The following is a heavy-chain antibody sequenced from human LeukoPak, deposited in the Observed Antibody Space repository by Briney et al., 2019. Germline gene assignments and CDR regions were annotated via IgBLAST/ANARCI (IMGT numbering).Heavy chain of an antibody. D-gene: IGHD3-3*01. CDR3: AKDSGGLTIFGVVRGGYFDY. CDR1: GFTFDDYA. CDR2: ISWNSGSK. V-gene: IGHV3-9*01. Sequence: PGGSLRLPCAASGFTFDDYAMHWVRQAPGKGLEWVSGISWNSGSKGYADSVKGRFTISRDNAKNSLYLQMNSLRAEDTTLYYCAKDSGGLTIFGVVRGGYFDYWGQGTLVTVSS. J-gene: IGHJ4*02.